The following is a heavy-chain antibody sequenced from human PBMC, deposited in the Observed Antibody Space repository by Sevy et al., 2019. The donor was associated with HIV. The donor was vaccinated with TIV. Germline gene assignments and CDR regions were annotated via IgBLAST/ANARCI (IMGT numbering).Heavy chain of an antibody. J-gene: IGHJ3*02. V-gene: IGHV3-23*01. Sequence: GGSLRLSCAASGFTFSSYAMSWVRQAPGKGLEWVSAISGSGGSTYYADSVKGRFTISRDNSKNTLYLQMNRLRAEDTAVYYCANSRLYSSSWYEAFDIWGQGTMVTVSS. CDR2: ISGSGGST. CDR3: ANSRLYSSSWYEAFDI. CDR1: GFTFSSYA. D-gene: IGHD6-13*01.